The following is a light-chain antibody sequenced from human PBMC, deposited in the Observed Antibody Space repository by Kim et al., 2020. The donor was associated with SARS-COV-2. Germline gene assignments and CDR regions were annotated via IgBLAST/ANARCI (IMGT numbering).Light chain of an antibody. CDR2: GAS. Sequence: SPGDRATLSCRASRSVSSDLAWYQQKPGQAPRLLIYGASTRAIGIPARFSGSGSGTEFTLTISSLQSEDFAVYYCQQYYDWPPITFGQGTRLEIK. V-gene: IGKV3-15*01. CDR1: RSVSSD. CDR3: QQYYDWPPIT. J-gene: IGKJ5*01.